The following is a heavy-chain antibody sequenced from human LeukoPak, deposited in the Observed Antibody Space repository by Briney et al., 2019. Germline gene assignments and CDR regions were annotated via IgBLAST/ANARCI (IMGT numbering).Heavy chain of an antibody. V-gene: IGHV6-1*01. CDR2: TYYRSQWYS. D-gene: IGHD3-10*01. CDR1: GDSVSSKNAV. Sequence: SQTLSLTCAISGDSVSSKNAVWVWIRQSPSTGLEWLGRTYYRSQWYSDYAVSVRSRININPDTSKNQFSLQLKSVTPEDTAVYYCARASYGLGGVWDYYFDYWAQGTVVTVSS. CDR3: ARASYGLGGVWDYYFDY. J-gene: IGHJ4*02.